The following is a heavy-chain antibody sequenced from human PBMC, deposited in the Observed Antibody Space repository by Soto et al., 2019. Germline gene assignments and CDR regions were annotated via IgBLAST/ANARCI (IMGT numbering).Heavy chain of an antibody. V-gene: IGHV4-59*11. Sequence: QVQLQESGPGLVKPAETLSLTCTVSGGSIFSHYWGWIRQPPRKGLEYIGYIYYSGSTNYNPSLRSRVTISVDLSREQFSLKLTSVTAADTAVYYCARGHKLGGSTFDIWGQGTSVTVSS. CDR2: IYYSGST. J-gene: IGHJ3*02. D-gene: IGHD3-16*01. CDR3: ARGHKLGGSTFDI. CDR1: GGSIFSHY.